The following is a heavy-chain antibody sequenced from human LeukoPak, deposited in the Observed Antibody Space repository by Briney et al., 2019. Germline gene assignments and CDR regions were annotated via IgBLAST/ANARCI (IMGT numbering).Heavy chain of an antibody. CDR2: IIPILGIA. Sequence: GASVKVSCKASGYTFTSYGISWVRQAPGQGLEWMGRIIPILGIANYAQKFQGRVTITADKSTSTAYMELSSLRSEDTAVYYCARGADESLSMLWSWGQGTLVTVSS. CDR1: GYTFTSYG. CDR3: ARGADESLSMLWS. D-gene: IGHD2/OR15-2a*01. V-gene: IGHV1-69*04. J-gene: IGHJ4*02.